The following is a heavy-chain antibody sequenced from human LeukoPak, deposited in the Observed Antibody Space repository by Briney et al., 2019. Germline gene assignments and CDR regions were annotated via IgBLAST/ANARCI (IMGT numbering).Heavy chain of an antibody. J-gene: IGHJ4*02. CDR1: GYIFTSYW. CDR2: IYPVDSDT. CDR3: ARPLAPDTAMGLYY. V-gene: IGHV5-51*01. D-gene: IGHD5-18*01. Sequence: GESLKISCKGSGYIFTSYWIGWVRQMPGKGLEWMGIIYPVDSDTRYSPSFQGQVTISADKSVSTAYLQWCSLKASDTAMYYCARPLAPDTAMGLYYWGQGTLVTVSS.